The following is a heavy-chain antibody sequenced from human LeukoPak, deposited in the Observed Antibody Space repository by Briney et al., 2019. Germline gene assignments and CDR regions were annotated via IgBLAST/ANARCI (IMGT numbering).Heavy chain of an antibody. D-gene: IGHD1-26*01. CDR3: VRSVGATHPGDY. Sequence: GGSLRLSCVASGFTFSTYAMHWVRQAPGKGLEWVAVTWYDGSYKYYADYGKGRFSISRDNSKNTLFLQMNSLIAEDTAVYYCVRSVGATHPGDYWGQGTLVTVSS. CDR1: GFTFSTYA. CDR2: TWYDGSYK. J-gene: IGHJ4*02. V-gene: IGHV3-33*01.